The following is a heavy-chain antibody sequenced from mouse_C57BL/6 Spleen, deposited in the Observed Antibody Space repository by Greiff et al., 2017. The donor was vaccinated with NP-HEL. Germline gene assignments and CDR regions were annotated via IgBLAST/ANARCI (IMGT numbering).Heavy chain of an antibody. CDR2: ISGGGGNT. Sequence: EVQGVESGGGLVKPGGSLKLSCAASGFTFSSYTMSWVRQTPEKRLEWVATISGGGGNTYYPDSVKGRFTISRDNAKNTLYLQMSSLRSEDTALYYCARQDYDYWYFDVWGTGTTVTVSS. D-gene: IGHD2-4*01. J-gene: IGHJ1*03. CDR3: ARQDYDYWYFDV. CDR1: GFTFSSYT. V-gene: IGHV5-9*01.